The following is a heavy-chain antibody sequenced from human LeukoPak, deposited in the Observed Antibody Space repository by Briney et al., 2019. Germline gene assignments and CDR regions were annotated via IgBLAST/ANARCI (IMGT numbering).Heavy chain of an antibody. CDR1: GFTFSSYS. CDR2: ISSSSSYI. D-gene: IGHD1-26*01. Sequence: GGSLRLSCAASGFTFSSYSMNWVRQAPGKGLEWVSSISSSSSYIYYADSVKGRFTISRDNSKNTLYLQMNSLRAEDTAVYYCAKRGAEVGTTVAPGDYWGQGTLVTVSS. V-gene: IGHV3-21*04. J-gene: IGHJ4*02. CDR3: AKRGAEVGTTVAPGDY.